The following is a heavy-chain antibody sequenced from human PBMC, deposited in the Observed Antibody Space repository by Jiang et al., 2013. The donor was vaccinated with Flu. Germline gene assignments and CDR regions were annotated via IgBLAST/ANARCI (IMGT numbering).Heavy chain of an antibody. CDR2: MNPNSGNT. V-gene: IGHV1-8*01. Sequence: SGYTFTSYDINWVRQATGQGLEWMGWMNPNSGNTGYAQRFQGRITMTTNTSINTAYMELSNLRSEDTAVYYCARRTGTPNVFDYWGQGTLVTVSS. CDR3: ARRTGTPNVFDY. D-gene: IGHD1-7*01. CDR1: GYTFTSYD. J-gene: IGHJ4*02.